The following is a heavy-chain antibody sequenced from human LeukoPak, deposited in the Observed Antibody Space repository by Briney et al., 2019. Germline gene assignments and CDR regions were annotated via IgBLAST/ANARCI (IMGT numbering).Heavy chain of an antibody. Sequence: GGSLRLSCSASGFTFSSYGMHWVRQAPGKGLEWVAVIWYDGSNKYYADSVKGRFTISRDNSKNTLYLQMNSLRAEDTAVYYCARGIAARPLYYYGMDVWGQGTTVTVSS. CDR2: IWYDGSNK. CDR3: ARGIAARPLYYYGMDV. J-gene: IGHJ6*02. D-gene: IGHD6-6*01. V-gene: IGHV3-33*08. CDR1: GFTFSSYG.